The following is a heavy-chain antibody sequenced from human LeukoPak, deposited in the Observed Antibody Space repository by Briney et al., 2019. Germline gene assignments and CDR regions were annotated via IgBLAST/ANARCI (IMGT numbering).Heavy chain of an antibody. V-gene: IGHV3-23*01. D-gene: IGHD6-13*01. Sequence: PGGSLRLSCAASGFTFSSYAMSWVRQAPGKGLEWVSAISGSGGSTYYADSVKGRFTISRDNSKNTLYLQMNSLRAEDTAVYYCAKSGGVLAMAAAGTVFDYWGQGTLVTVSS. J-gene: IGHJ4*02. CDR2: ISGSGGST. CDR1: GFTFSSYA. CDR3: AKSGGVLAMAAAGTVFDY.